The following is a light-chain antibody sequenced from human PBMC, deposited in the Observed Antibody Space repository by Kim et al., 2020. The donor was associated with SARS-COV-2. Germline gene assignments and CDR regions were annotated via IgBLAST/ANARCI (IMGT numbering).Light chain of an antibody. J-gene: IGLJ2*01. Sequence: QSALTQPASVSGSPGQSITVSCTGTSSDVGAYNYVSWYQQHPGKGPKLMIYDVTTRPSGVSNRFSGSKSGNTASLTISGLQAEDEAYYFCSSYTTTSAFVFGGGTQLTVL. CDR2: DVT. CDR1: SSDVGAYNY. CDR3: SSYTTTSAFV. V-gene: IGLV2-14*03.